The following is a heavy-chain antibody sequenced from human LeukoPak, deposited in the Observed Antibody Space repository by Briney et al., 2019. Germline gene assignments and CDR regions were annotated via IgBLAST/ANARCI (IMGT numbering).Heavy chain of an antibody. D-gene: IGHD2-21*01. CDR3: AKSDCGSDGCKLLNY. J-gene: IGHJ4*01. V-gene: IGHV3-23*01. Sequence: GGSLRLSCAASGFTLSDHYMGWARQAPGKGLEWVSRISGGGDATKYADSVKGRFTISRDNSKNTLSLQMNSLRVEDTAIYYCAKSDCGSDGCKLLNYWGQGTLVTVSS. CDR1: GFTLSDHY. CDR2: ISGGGDAT.